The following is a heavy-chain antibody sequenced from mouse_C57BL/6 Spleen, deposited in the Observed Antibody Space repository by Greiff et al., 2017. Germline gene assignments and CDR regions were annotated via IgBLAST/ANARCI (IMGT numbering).Heavy chain of an antibody. D-gene: IGHD2-4*01. J-gene: IGHJ2*01. CDR2: IYPGGGDT. V-gene: IGHV1-82*01. CDR1: GYAFSSSW. Sequence: QVQLQQSGPELVKPGASVKISCKASGYAFSSSWMNWVKQRPGKGLEWIGRIYPGGGDTNYNGKFKGKATLTADKSSSTAYMQLSSLTSEDSAVYFCARGTYDSPYYFDYWGQGTTLTVSS. CDR3: ARGTYDSPYYFDY.